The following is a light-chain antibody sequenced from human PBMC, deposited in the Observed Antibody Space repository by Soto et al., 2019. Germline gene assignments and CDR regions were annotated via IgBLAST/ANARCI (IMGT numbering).Light chain of an antibody. Sequence: EMVMTQSPATRSVSPGEGATLSCRASQSVRTGLAWYQQKPGQAPRLLIYGASIRATGIPARFSGSGSGTEFTLTITSLQSEDFAVYYCQQYDYLWTFGQGTKVDIK. CDR3: QQYDYLWT. V-gene: IGKV3-15*01. CDR1: QSVRTG. J-gene: IGKJ1*01. CDR2: GAS.